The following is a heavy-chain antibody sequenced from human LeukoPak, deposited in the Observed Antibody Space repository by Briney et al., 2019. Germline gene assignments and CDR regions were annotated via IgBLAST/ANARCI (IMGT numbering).Heavy chain of an antibody. V-gene: IGHV1-24*01. CDR1: RHTLTEFS. D-gene: IGHD2-21*01. Sequence: ASVKVSCKVSRHTLTEFSMEWVRQAPGKGLEWMGGFDPERGETIYAQKFQGRITMTEDTSTDTAYMELSSLTSEDTAVYYCATGSIVYDYWGQGTLVTVSS. CDR3: ATGSIVYDY. J-gene: IGHJ4*02. CDR2: FDPERGET.